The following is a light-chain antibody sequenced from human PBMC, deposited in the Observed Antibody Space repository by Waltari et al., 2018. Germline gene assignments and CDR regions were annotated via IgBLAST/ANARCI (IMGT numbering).Light chain of an antibody. CDR2: GTS. Sequence: DIVMTQSPATLSLSPGESATLSCRASPSVRSTFAWFQQKPGQPPRLLIYGTSTRATGIPARFSGSGSGTEFSLTISSLQPEDFATFCCQQYDHWPWTFGQGTRVEAK. J-gene: IGKJ1*01. V-gene: IGKV3D-15*01. CDR1: PSVRST. CDR3: QQYDHWPWT.